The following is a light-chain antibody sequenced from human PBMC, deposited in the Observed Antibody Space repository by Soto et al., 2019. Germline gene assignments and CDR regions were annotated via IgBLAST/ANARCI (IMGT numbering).Light chain of an antibody. Sequence: EIVMTQSPATLSVSPGEGVSLSCRASQSVASDVAWYQQRPGQAPRLLIYGASTRATGIPARFSGSGSGTEFTLTITSLQSEDFATYYCQQYNDWPPLTFGGGSKVDI. J-gene: IGKJ4*01. V-gene: IGKV3-15*01. CDR3: QQYNDWPPLT. CDR1: QSVASD. CDR2: GAS.